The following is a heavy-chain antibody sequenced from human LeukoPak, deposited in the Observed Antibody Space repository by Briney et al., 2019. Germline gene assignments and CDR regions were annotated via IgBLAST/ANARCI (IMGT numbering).Heavy chain of an antibody. V-gene: IGHV3-23*01. D-gene: IGHD1-26*01. Sequence: GGSLRLSCAASGFTFNNYDMSWVRQAPGKGLEWVSTISGSGGSTYYADSVKGRFTISRDNSKNTLYLQMNSLRAEDTAVYYCAKDWGSGSYQPDAFDIWGQGTMVTVSS. CDR3: AKDWGSGSYQPDAFDI. CDR2: ISGSGGST. CDR1: GFTFNNYD. J-gene: IGHJ3*02.